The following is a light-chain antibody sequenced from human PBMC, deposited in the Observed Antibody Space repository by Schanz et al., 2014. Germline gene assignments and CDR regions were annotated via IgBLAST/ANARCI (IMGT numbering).Light chain of an antibody. J-gene: IGKJ2*01. CDR1: QGISSY. CDR3: QQYNSYSYT. CDR2: AAS. Sequence: AIRMTQSPSSLSASTGDRVTITCRASQGISSYLAWYQQKPGKAPKLLIYAASTLQSGVPSRFSGSGSGTEFTLTISSLQPADFATYYCQQYNSYSYTFGQGTKLEIK. V-gene: IGKV1-8*01.